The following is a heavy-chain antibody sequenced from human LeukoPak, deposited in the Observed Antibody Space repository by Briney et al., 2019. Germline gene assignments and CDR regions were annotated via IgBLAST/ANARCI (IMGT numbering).Heavy chain of an antibody. CDR1: GGSFSGYY. D-gene: IGHD6-19*01. CDR3: ARGTLAVAGIFDY. V-gene: IGHV4-34*01. CDR2: INHSGST. J-gene: IGHJ4*02. Sequence: SETLSLTCAVYGGSFSGYYWSWIRQPPGKGLEWIGEINHSGSTDYNPSLKSRVTISVDTSKNQFSLRLTSVTATDTAVYYCARGTLAVAGIFDYWGQGILVTVSS.